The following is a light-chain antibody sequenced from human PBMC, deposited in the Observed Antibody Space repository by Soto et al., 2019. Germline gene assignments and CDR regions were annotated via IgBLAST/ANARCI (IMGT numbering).Light chain of an antibody. J-gene: IGLJ2*01. CDR2: DVS. V-gene: IGLV2-14*01. CDR1: SSDIGAYNY. Sequence: QSALTQPASVSGSPGQSITIPCTGTSSDIGAYNYVSWYQQDPGKAPKLLIFDVSNRPSGVSNRFSGPKSGNTASLTISGLQTDYETDYFCSSYTSTNTVVFGGGTKVTVL. CDR3: SSYTSTNTVV.